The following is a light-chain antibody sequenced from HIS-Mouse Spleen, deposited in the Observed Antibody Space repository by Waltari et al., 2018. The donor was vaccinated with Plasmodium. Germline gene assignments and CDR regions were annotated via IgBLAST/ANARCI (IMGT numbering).Light chain of an antibody. V-gene: IGLV3-25*03. Sequence: SYELRQPTPVSVSAGKTARMTGSGYALPKQYANWYQQKPGQAPVLVIYKDSERPSGIPERFSGSSSGTTVTLTISGVQAEDEADYYCQSADSSGTYVFGTGTKVTVL. CDR2: KDS. CDR3: QSADSSGTYV. J-gene: IGLJ1*01. CDR1: ALPKQY.